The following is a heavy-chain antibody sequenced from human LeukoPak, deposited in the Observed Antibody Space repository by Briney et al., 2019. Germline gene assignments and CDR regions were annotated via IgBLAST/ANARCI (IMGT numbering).Heavy chain of an antibody. J-gene: IGHJ4*02. CDR3: ARRSGYSYGAYYFDY. CDR1: GGSFSGYY. Sequence: SETLSLTCAVYGGSFSGYYWSWIRQPPGKGLEWIGETNHSGSTNYNPSLKSRVTISVDTSKNQFSLKLSSVTAADTAVYYCARRSGYSYGAYYFDYWGQGTLVTVSS. D-gene: IGHD5-18*01. CDR2: TNHSGST. V-gene: IGHV4-34*01.